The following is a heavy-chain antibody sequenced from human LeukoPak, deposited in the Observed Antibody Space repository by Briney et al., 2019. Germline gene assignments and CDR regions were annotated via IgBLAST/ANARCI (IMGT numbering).Heavy chain of an antibody. CDR2: IKQDGSET. V-gene: IGHV3-7*05. CDR3: ATYWRYFDWLLLDT. D-gene: IGHD3-9*01. CDR1: GLTFGDYW. Sequence: GGSLRLSCEASGLTFGDYWMTWVRQAPGKGPECVANIKQDGSETHYVDSVKGRFTIFRDNAKNSLSLQMNSLIVEDTAMYYCATYWRYFDWLLLDTWGLGTMVTVSS. J-gene: IGHJ3*02.